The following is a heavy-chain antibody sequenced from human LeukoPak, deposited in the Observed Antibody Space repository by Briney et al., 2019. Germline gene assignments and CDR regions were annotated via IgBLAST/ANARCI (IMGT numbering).Heavy chain of an antibody. CDR3: AKGMPFDF. CDR2: VLHTGTT. J-gene: IGHJ4*02. D-gene: IGHD2-2*01. V-gene: IGHV4-38-2*02. Sequence: NSSDTLSLTCSVSFPVTNGFHWAWIRQPPGKGLEFMGYVLHTGTTYYNPSLNSRVTISVDTSKYQFSLRLTSVTAADTAVYFCAKGMPFDFWGQGRLVTVSS. CDR1: FPVTNGFH.